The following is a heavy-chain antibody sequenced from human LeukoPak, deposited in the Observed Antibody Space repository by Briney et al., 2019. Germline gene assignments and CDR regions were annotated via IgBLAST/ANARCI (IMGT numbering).Heavy chain of an antibody. Sequence: ASVKVSCKASGYTFTNYAMHWVRQAPGQRLEWMGWINAGNGNTKYSQKFQGRVTITRDTSASTAYMELSSLRSEDTAVYYCARDGGITMVRGVIRFYDYWGQGTLVTVSS. J-gene: IGHJ4*02. D-gene: IGHD3-10*01. CDR3: ARDGGITMVRGVIRFYDY. V-gene: IGHV1-3*01. CDR1: GYTFTNYA. CDR2: INAGNGNT.